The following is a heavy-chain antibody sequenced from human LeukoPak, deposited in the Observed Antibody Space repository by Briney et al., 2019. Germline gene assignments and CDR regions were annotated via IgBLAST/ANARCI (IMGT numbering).Heavy chain of an antibody. CDR2: INPNSGGT. J-gene: IGHJ1*01. V-gene: IGHV1-2*02. D-gene: IGHD3-22*01. CDR1: GYTFTSYY. Sequence: GASVKASCKASGYTFTSYYMHWVRQAPGQGLEWMGWINPNSGGTNYAQKFQGRVTMTRDTSIGTAYMELNRLRSDDTAVYYCARGSYDSSDFEYFHHWGQGTLVTVSS. CDR3: ARGSYDSSDFEYFHH.